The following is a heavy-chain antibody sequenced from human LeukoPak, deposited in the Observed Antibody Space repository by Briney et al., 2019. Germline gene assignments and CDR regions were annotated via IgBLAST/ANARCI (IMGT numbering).Heavy chain of an antibody. CDR2: INPSGGNT. D-gene: IGHD6-25*01. CDR1: GYTFTNYY. J-gene: IGHJ4*02. V-gene: IGHV1-46*01. Sequence: APVKVSCKASGYTFTNYYMHWVRQAPGQGLEWMGRINPSGGNTDYAQKFQGRVTMTRDTSTSTVYMELSSLISEDTAVYYCVSYSSGYYFDYWGQGTLVTVSS. CDR3: VSYSSGYYFDY.